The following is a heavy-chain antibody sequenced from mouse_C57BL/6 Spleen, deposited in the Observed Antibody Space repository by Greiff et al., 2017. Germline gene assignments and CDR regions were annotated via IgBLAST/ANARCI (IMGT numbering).Heavy chain of an antibody. Sequence: ESGPGLVKPSQSLSLTCSVTGYSITSGYYWNWIRQFPGNKLEWMGYISYDGSNNYNPSLKNRISITRDTSKNQFFLKLNSVTTEDTATYYCARAPIYDGYYTWFAYWGQGTLVTVSA. CDR3: ARAPIYDGYYTWFAY. CDR1: GYSITSGYY. V-gene: IGHV3-6*01. D-gene: IGHD2-3*01. J-gene: IGHJ3*01. CDR2: ISYDGSN.